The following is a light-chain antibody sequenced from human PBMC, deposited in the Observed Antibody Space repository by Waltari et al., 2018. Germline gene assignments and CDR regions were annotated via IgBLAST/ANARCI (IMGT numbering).Light chain of an antibody. J-gene: IGLJ2*01. Sequence: QSAVTQPPSASGSPGQSVTISCTGTSSDVGGYNYVSWYQQHPGKAPKLMIYEVSKRPAGVPDRFSGSKSGNTASLTVSGLQAEDEADYYCSSYAGSNTVVFGGGNKLTVL. CDR3: SSYAGSNTVV. CDR1: SSDVGGYNY. CDR2: EVS. V-gene: IGLV2-8*01.